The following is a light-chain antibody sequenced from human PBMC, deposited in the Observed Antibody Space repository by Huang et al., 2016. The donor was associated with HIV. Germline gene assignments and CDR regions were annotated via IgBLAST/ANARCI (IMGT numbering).Light chain of an antibody. CDR3: QQYNNWPLT. V-gene: IGKV3-15*01. J-gene: IGKJ4*01. CDR1: QSGTSS. CDR2: GAS. Sequence: EKVMTQSPATLSVSPGERATLACRASQSGTSSLAWYQQKPGQAPRLLIYGASTRAIGIPARFSGSGSGTEFTLTISSLQSEDFAVYYCQQYNNWPLTFGGGTKVEIK.